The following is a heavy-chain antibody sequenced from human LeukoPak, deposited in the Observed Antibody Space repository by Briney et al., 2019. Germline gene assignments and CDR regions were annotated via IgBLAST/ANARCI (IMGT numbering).Heavy chain of an antibody. D-gene: IGHD6-19*01. CDR2: ISSSSSTI. CDR3: VRALNGWAGDY. V-gene: IGHV3-48*01. J-gene: IGHJ4*02. Sequence: PGGSLRLSCAASGFTFNSYSMNWVRQAPGKGLEWVSYISSSSSTIYYADSVKGRFTISRDNAKNSLYLQMNSLRAEDTAVYYCVRALNGWAGDYWGQGTLVTVSS. CDR1: GFTFNSYS.